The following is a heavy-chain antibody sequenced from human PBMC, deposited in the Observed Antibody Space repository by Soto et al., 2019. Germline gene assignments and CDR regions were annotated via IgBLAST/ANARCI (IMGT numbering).Heavy chain of an antibody. Sequence: QVQLVESGGGVVQPGRSLRLSCAASGFTFSSYGMHWVRQAPGKGLEWVAVISYDGSNKYYADSVKGRFTISRDNSKNTLYLQMNSLRAEDTAVYYCAKIFSSGWSSQNYYYYGMDVWGQGNTVTVSS. D-gene: IGHD6-19*01. CDR2: ISYDGSNK. J-gene: IGHJ6*02. CDR1: GFTFSSYG. V-gene: IGHV3-30*18. CDR3: AKIFSSGWSSQNYYYYGMDV.